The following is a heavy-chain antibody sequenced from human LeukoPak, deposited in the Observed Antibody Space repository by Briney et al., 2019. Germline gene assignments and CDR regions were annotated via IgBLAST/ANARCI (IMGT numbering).Heavy chain of an antibody. Sequence: GGSLRLSCAASGFIFRSYAMGWVRQAPGKGLEWVSAISGRGGSTYYADSVKGRFTISRDNSKNTLYLQMNSLGAEDTAVYYCAKEGTDYYDSSELDYWGQGTLVTVSS. CDR1: GFIFRSYA. J-gene: IGHJ4*02. CDR2: ISGRGGST. D-gene: IGHD3-22*01. CDR3: AKEGTDYYDSSELDY. V-gene: IGHV3-23*01.